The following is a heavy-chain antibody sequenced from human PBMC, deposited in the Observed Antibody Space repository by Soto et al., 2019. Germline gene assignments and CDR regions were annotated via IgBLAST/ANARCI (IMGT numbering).Heavy chain of an antibody. V-gene: IGHV4-39*01. D-gene: IGHD6-13*01. CDR2: IYYSGGT. J-gene: IGHJ4*02. CDR1: GGSISSSSYY. Sequence: SETLSLTCTVSGGSISSSSYYWGWIRQPPGKGLEWIGSIYYSGGTYYNPSLKSRVTISVDTSKNQFSLKLSSVTAADTAVYYCARYGAASGIDYWGQGTLVT. CDR3: ARYGAASGIDY.